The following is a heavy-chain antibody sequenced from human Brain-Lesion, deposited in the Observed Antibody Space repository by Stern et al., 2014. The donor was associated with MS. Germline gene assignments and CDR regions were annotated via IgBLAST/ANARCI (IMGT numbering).Heavy chain of an antibody. CDR3: AKDKKDSSGWNLYFYGMDV. CDR1: GFTFSSYG. D-gene: IGHD6-19*01. V-gene: IGHV3-33*06. CDR2: IWIDGTKK. Sequence: VQLVESGGGVVQPGRALRLSCAGSGFTFSSYGMYWVRQAPGKGLEGVAGIWIDGTKKNYIESVKGRFTISRDNSKNTLSLQMTSLRAEDTAVYYCAKDKKDSSGWNLYFYGMDVWGQGTTVIVSS. J-gene: IGHJ6*02.